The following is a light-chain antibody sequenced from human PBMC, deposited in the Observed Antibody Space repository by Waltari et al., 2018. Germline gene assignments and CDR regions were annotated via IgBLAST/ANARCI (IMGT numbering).Light chain of an antibody. V-gene: IGKV2-24*01. CDR1: QSLVQRDGNTY. J-gene: IGKJ1*01. Sequence: DIVMTQTPLSSPVTLGQPASISCRSSQSLVQRDGNTYLSWLQQRPGQPPRLLIYKISNRVSGVPDRFSGSGAGTDFTLKISRVEAEDVGVYYCMQATQLWMFGQGTKVEIK. CDR3: MQATQLWM. CDR2: KIS.